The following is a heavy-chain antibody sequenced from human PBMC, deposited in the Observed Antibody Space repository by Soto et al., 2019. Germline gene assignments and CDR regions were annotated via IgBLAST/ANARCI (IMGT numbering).Heavy chain of an antibody. D-gene: IGHD1-26*01. V-gene: IGHV2-5*01. CDR3: AHRYGGNYYRWYFDS. Sequence: QITLKESGPTLVKPTQTLTLTCTYSGLSLTTSGAGVGWIRQPPGKALEWLALISWKDDKRYNPGLESRLTITKATSKNQVILTLTNMDPVDTATYFCAHRYGGNYYRWYFDSWGQGTLVTVSS. CDR2: ISWKDDK. J-gene: IGHJ4*02. CDR1: GLSLTTSGAG.